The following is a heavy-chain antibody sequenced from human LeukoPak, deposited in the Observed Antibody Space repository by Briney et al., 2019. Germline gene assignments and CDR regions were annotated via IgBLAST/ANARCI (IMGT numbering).Heavy chain of an antibody. CDR1: GFTFSNVW. CDR3: TTDPSSINWFDP. V-gene: IGHV3-15*01. D-gene: IGHD6-19*01. Sequence: GGSLRLSCAASGFTFSNVWMNWVRQAPGKGLEWVGRIKSKTGGGTTNYAAPVKGRFTISRDDSKNTLYLQMNSLKTEDTAVYYCTTDPSSINWFDPWGQGTLVTVSS. CDR2: IKSKTGGGTT. J-gene: IGHJ5*02.